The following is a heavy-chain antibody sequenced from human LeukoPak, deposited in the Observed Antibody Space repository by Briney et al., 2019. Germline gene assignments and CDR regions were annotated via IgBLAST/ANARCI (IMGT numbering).Heavy chain of an antibody. V-gene: IGHV3-23*01. Sequence: GGSLRLSCAAFGFTFNSYAMRWVRQAPWERLQWVSGISDSGGNTYYADSVRGGFTISRDNSKNTLYLQMNSLRAEDTAVYYCARHRSSWLIDYWGQGTLVTVSS. CDR1: GFTFNSYA. CDR3: ARHRSSWLIDY. D-gene: IGHD6-6*01. CDR2: ISDSGGNT. J-gene: IGHJ4*02.